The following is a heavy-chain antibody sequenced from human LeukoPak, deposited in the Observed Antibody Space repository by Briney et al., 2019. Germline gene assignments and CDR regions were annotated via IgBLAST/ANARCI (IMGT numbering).Heavy chain of an antibody. Sequence: PGGSLRLSCAASGFTLSSYSMNWVRQAPGKGLEWVSCISSSSSTIYYADSVKGRFTISRDNAKNSLYLQMNSLRAEDTAVYYCARRRTTVTTFPGDWFGPWGQGTLVTVSS. CDR1: GFTLSSYS. CDR2: ISSSSSTI. V-gene: IGHV3-48*01. CDR3: ARRRTTVTTFPGDWFGP. D-gene: IGHD4-17*01. J-gene: IGHJ5*02.